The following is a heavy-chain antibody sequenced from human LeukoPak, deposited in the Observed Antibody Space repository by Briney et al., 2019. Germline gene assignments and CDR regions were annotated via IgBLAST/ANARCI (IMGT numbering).Heavy chain of an antibody. J-gene: IGHJ6*03. CDR2: INHSGST. CDR1: GGSFSGYY. D-gene: IGHD4-11*01. Sequence: SETLSLTCAVYGGSFSGYYWSWIRQPPGKGLEWIGEINHSGSTNYNPSLKSRVTISVDTSKNQFSLKLSSVTAADTAVYYCARRMTTATAGYYCYMDVWGKGTTVTVSS. V-gene: IGHV4-34*01. CDR3: ARRMTTATAGYYCYMDV.